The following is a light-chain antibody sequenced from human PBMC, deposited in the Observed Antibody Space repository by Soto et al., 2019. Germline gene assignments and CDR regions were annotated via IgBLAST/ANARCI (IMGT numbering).Light chain of an antibody. J-gene: IGLJ1*01. Sequence: TQPPSVSGAPGQRVTISCTGSSSNIGAGCDVHWYQQLPGTAPKLLIYGNSNRPSGVPDRFSGSKSGTSASLAITGLQAEDEADYYCQSYDSSLSGDVFGTGTKVTVL. CDR2: GNS. CDR3: QSYDSSLSGDV. V-gene: IGLV1-40*01. CDR1: SSNIGAGCD.